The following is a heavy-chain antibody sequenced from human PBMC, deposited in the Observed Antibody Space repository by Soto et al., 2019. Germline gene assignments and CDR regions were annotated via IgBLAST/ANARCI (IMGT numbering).Heavy chain of an antibody. V-gene: IGHV3-48*03. CDR2: ISSSGSTI. D-gene: IGHD6-19*01. Sequence: GGSLRLSCAASGFTFSSYEMNWVRQAPGKGLEWVSYISSSGSTIYYADSVKGRFTISRDNAKNSLYLQMNSLRAEDTAVYYCARCIAVAGGDYYGMDVWGQGTTVTVSS. CDR3: ARCIAVAGGDYYGMDV. CDR1: GFTFSSYE. J-gene: IGHJ6*02.